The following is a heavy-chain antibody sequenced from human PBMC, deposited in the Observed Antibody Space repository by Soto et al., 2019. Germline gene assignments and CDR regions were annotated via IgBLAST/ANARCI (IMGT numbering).Heavy chain of an antibody. V-gene: IGHV1-18*01. Sequence: QVQLVQSGAEVRRPGASVKVSCKASGYTFAIYGISWVRQAPGQGLEWMGWISAYNGNTNYAHKLQGRVTMTTETSTTTAYMELRSLRSDDTAVYYCARAVGYSYGFDYWGQGTLVTVSS. J-gene: IGHJ4*02. D-gene: IGHD5-18*01. CDR3: ARAVGYSYGFDY. CDR2: ISAYNGNT. CDR1: GYTFAIYG.